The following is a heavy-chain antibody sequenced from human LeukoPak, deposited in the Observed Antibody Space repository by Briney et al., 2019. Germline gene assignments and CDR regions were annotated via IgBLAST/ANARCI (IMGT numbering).Heavy chain of an antibody. CDR1: GGTFSSYA. V-gene: IGHV1-69*06. J-gene: IGHJ5*02. Sequence: ASVKVSCKASGGTFSSYAISWVRQAPGQGLEWMGGIIPIFGTANYAQKFQGRVTITADKSTSTAYMELSSLRSEDTAVYYCARGGESRDLVGILEWYQRNWFDPWGQGTLVTVSS. CDR2: IIPIFGTA. D-gene: IGHD3-3*01. CDR3: ARGGESRDLVGILEWYQRNWFDP.